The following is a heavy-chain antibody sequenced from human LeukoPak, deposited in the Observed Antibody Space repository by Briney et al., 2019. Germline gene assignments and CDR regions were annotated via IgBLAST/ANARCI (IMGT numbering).Heavy chain of an antibody. CDR2: IYTSGST. Sequence: SETLSLTCTVSGGSISSYYWSWIRQPAGKGLEWIGRIYTSGSTNYNSSLKSRVTMSVDTSKNQFSLKLSSVTAADTAVYYCARAYCSSTSCYPDWYFDLWGRGTLVTVSS. CDR1: GGSISSYY. CDR3: ARAYCSSTSCYPDWYFDL. J-gene: IGHJ2*01. D-gene: IGHD2-2*01. V-gene: IGHV4-4*07.